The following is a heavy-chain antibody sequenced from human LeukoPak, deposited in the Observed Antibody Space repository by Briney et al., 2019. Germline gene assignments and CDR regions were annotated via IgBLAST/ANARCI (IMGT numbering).Heavy chain of an antibody. Sequence: GGSLRLSCAASGFTFSSYEMNWVRQAPGKGLEWVSYISSSGSTIYYADSVKGRFTISRDNAKNSLYLQMNSLRPEDTALYYCAKDRAARGRGNYFYMDVWGKGTTVTVSS. CDR2: ISSSGSTI. J-gene: IGHJ6*03. D-gene: IGHD2/OR15-2a*01. CDR3: AKDRAARGRGNYFYMDV. V-gene: IGHV3-48*03. CDR1: GFTFSSYE.